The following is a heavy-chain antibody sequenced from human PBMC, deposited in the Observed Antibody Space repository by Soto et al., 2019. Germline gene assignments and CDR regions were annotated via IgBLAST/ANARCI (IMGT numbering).Heavy chain of an antibody. Sequence: GGSLRLACATSGFTFNNAWMNGVRQAPGKGLEWVGRIKSNPAGGTVDYTAPVKGRFTISRDDSENTLYLQMDSLRPEDTAVYYCATSRASCFCFDYWGQGALVTVSS. J-gene: IGHJ4*02. D-gene: IGHD2-2*01. CDR1: GFTFNNAW. CDR3: ATSRASCFCFDY. CDR2: IKSNPAGGTV. V-gene: IGHV3-15*01.